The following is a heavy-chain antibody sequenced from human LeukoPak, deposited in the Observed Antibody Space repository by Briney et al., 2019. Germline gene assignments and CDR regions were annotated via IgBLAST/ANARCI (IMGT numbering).Heavy chain of an antibody. CDR1: DGSISSGDYY. Sequence: PSQTLSLTCTVSDGSISSGDYYWSWIRQPPGKGLEWIGYIYYSGSTYYNPSLKSRVTISVNTSKNHFSLKLSSVTAADTAVYYCARSSLYRSSWYFDFWGQGTLVTVSS. CDR2: IYYSGST. D-gene: IGHD6-13*01. J-gene: IGHJ4*02. CDR3: ARSSLYRSSWYFDF. V-gene: IGHV4-30-4*08.